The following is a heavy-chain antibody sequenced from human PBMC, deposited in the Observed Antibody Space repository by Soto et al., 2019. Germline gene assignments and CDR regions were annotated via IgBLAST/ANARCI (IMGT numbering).Heavy chain of an antibody. V-gene: IGHV4-59*08. J-gene: IGHJ5*02. D-gene: IGHD6-6*01. CDR3: ARVEYSSTGGNWFDP. CDR2: IYYSGST. Sequence: QVQLQESGPGLVKPSETLSLTCTVSGGSISSYYWSWIRQPPGKGLEWIGYIYYSGSTNYNPSLKSRVTISVDTFKNQFSLKLSSVTAADTAVYYCARVEYSSTGGNWFDPWGQGTLVTVSS. CDR1: GGSISSYY.